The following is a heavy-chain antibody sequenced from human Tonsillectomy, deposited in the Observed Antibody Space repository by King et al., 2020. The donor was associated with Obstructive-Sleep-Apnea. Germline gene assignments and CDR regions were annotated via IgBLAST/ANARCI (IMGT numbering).Heavy chain of an antibody. Sequence: MQLQESGPRLVKPSETLSLTCTVSGGSISSGNYYWSWIRQPPGKGLEWIGCIYYSGSTYYNSSLKSRVIVSVETSKSQFSPRLNSVTAADTAVYYCGSALKACYYDSSGRDSWGQGALVTVSS. V-gene: IGHV4-30-4*01. CDR2: IYYSGST. D-gene: IGHD3-22*01. J-gene: IGHJ4*02. CDR1: GGSISSGNYY. CDR3: GSALKACYYDSSGRDS.